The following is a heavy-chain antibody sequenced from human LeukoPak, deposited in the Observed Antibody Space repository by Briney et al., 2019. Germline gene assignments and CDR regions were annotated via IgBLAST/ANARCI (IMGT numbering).Heavy chain of an antibody. D-gene: IGHD1-26*01. J-gene: IGHJ4*02. Sequence: GGSLRPSCTVSGFAFSGYAMSWVRQAPGNGPEWVSSIGARGDVTYSADSVKGRFTISRDNSKRTLFLQMNSLRAEDTAVYYCAKVHYTASFPGSFPGRNYFDSWGQGSLVTVSS. V-gene: IGHV3-23*01. CDR1: GFAFSGYA. CDR3: AKVHYTASFPGSFPGRNYFDS. CDR2: IGARGDVT.